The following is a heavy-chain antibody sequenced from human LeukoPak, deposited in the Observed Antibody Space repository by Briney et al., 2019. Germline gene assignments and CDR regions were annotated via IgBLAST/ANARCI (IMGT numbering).Heavy chain of an antibody. CDR2: MNPNSDNT. CDR1: GYTFTSYD. D-gene: IGHD3-3*01. V-gene: IGHV1-8*01. CDR3: ARGHSSGVFGVVIMGLDP. J-gene: IGHJ5*02. Sequence: ASVKVSCKASGYTFTSYDINWVRQATGQGLEWMGWMNPNSDNTGYAQKFQGRVTMTRNTSISTAYMELSSLRSEDTAVYYCARGHSSGVFGVVIMGLDPWGQGTLVTVSS.